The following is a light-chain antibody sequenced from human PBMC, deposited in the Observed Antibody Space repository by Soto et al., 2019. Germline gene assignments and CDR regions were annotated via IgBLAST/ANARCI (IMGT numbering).Light chain of an antibody. CDR1: QSLRSN. CDR2: DAS. Sequence: EIAMTQSPATLSVSPGERANLSCRASQSLRSNLAWYQQKPGQAPRLIMYDASTRATGIPARFSGSGSGTEFTLTISSLQSEDFAVYYCLQGKSWPLTFGGGTKVEI. CDR3: LQGKSWPLT. J-gene: IGKJ4*01. V-gene: IGKV3-15*01.